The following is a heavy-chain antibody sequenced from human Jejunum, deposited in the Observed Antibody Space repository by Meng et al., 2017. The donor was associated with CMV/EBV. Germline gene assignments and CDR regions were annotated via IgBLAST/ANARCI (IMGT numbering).Heavy chain of an antibody. V-gene: IGHV3-30*02. Sequence: FSACGMRWVRRPTRMGLEWVTLIHCGGSYTYYADSMKGRFTISRENSRKTMYLHMNSLRDEDTAVYHCAKVLVLGNYTYYYGLDVWGQGTTVTVSS. CDR1: FSACG. CDR2: IHCGGSYT. J-gene: IGHJ6*02. CDR3: AKVLVLGNYTYYYGLDV. D-gene: IGHD1-7*01.